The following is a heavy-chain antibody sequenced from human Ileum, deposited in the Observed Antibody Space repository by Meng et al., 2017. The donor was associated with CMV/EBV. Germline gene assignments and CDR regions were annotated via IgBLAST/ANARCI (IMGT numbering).Heavy chain of an antibody. V-gene: IGHV4-39*07. CDR2: IYYSGST. CDR1: GGSISSSSYY. CDR3: ARGGRYADYEGWFDP. Sequence: HLHLQASGPGLVKPSYTLSLPCTVSGGSISSSSYYWGWIRQPPGKGLEWIGSIYYSGSTYYNPSLKSRVTISVDTSKNQFSLKLSSVTAADTAVYYCARGGRYADYEGWFDPWGQGTLVTVSS. D-gene: IGHD4-17*01. J-gene: IGHJ5*02.